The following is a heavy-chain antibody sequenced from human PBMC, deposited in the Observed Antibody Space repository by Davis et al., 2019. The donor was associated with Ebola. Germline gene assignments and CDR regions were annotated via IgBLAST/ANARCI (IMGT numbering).Heavy chain of an antibody. J-gene: IGHJ4*02. CDR1: GFTLSNYA. CDR3: AKGRRDGYDYGDDY. CDR2: ISYDGSNE. V-gene: IGHV3-30-3*01. D-gene: IGHD5-24*01. Sequence: GGSLRLSCAASGFTLSNYAMHWVRQAPGKGLEWVAVISYDGSNEYYADSVKGRFIISRDNSKNTLYLQMNSLRAEDTAVYYCAKGRRDGYDYGDDYWGQGTLVTVSS.